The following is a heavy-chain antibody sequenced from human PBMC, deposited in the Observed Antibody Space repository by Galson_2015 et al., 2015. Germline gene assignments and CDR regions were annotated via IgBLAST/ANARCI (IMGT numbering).Heavy chain of an antibody. CDR3: ARDRSWPVDTGVFDY. J-gene: IGHJ4*02. CDR2: ISAYNGNT. D-gene: IGHD3-3*01. CDR1: GYTFTSYG. V-gene: IGHV1-18*01. Sequence: SVKVSCKASGYTFTSYGISWVRQAPGQGLEWMGWISAYNGNTNYAQKLQGRVTMTTDTSTSTAYMELRSLRSDDTAVYYCARDRSWPVDTGVFDYWGQGTLVTVSS.